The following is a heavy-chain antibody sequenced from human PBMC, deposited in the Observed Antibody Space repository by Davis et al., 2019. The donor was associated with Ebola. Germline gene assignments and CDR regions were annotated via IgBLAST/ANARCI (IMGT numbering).Heavy chain of an antibody. J-gene: IGHJ6*02. CDR2: IYYSGST. CDR1: GGSISSSSYY. Sequence: SETLSLTCTVSGGSISSSSYYWGWIRQPPEKGLEWIATIYYSGSTYYNPSLKSRVTISVDTSKNQFSLKLSSVTAADTAVYYCARYPGMAAAGTGYYYGMDVWGQGTTVTVSS. D-gene: IGHD6-13*01. V-gene: IGHV4-39*01. CDR3: ARYPGMAAAGTGYYYGMDV.